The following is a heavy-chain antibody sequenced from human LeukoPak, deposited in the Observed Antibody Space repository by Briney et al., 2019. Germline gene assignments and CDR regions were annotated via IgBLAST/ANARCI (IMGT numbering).Heavy chain of an antibody. Sequence: GGSLRLSWAAAGFTFSSYAMSWVRQAPGKGLEWVSAISGSGGRTYHADSVKGRFTISRNNSKNTLYLQMNSLRAEDTAVYYCATPPTVTRNYWGQGILVTVSS. CDR1: GFTFSSYA. J-gene: IGHJ4*02. D-gene: IGHD4-17*01. CDR3: ATPPTVTRNY. V-gene: IGHV3-23*01. CDR2: ISGSGGRT.